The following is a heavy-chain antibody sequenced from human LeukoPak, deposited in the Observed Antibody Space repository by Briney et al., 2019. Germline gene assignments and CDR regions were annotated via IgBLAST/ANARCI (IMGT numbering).Heavy chain of an antibody. J-gene: IGHJ3*02. Sequence: PSETLSLTCTVSGGSISSYYWSWIRQPPGKGLEWIGYIYYSGIINHNPSLKSRVTISVDMSKKQFSLRLSSVTAADTAVCYCARHLEGRIYCGGDCYSGGAFDIWGQGTMVTVSS. V-gene: IGHV4-59*08. CDR1: GGSISSYY. D-gene: IGHD2-21*02. CDR3: ARHLEGRIYCGGDCYSGGAFDI. CDR2: IYYSGII.